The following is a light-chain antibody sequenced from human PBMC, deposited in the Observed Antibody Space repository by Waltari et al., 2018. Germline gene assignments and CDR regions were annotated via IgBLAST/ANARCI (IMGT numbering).Light chain of an antibody. CDR1: SNIGNNP. J-gene: IGLJ3*02. Sequence: SNIGNNPVNWYQQVPGTAPKLLIFYNNERPSGVPDRLSGSKSGTSASLAISGLQSEDEADYYCASWDDGLNGWVFGGGTRLTVL. CDR3: ASWDDGLNGWV. CDR2: YNN. V-gene: IGLV1-44*01.